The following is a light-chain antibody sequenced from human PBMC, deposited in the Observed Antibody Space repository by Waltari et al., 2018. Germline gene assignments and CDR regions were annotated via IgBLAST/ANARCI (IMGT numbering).Light chain of an antibody. CDR1: RSVSSN. CDR3: QQYNNWPPLT. V-gene: IGKV3-15*01. CDR2: GAS. Sequence: EIVMTQSPATLSVSPGERATLSCRASRSVSSNLAWYQQKPGQAPRLLIYGASTRATGIPARFSGSGSETEFTLTISSLQSEDFAVYYCQQYNNWPPLTFGGGTKVEIK. J-gene: IGKJ4*01.